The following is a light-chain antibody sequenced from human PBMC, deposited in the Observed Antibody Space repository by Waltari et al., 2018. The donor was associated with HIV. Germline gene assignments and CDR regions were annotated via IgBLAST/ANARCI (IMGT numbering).Light chain of an antibody. CDR2: WAS. CDR3: QQYYATPLT. Sequence: DIVMTQSPASLAVSLGERATINCKSSHSVLYSSNSENYLAWYQQKPGHPPHRLISWASAREPGVPDRFSGSGSETDFSLTISSLQAEDVAVYYCQQYYATPLTFGGGTKVEIK. CDR1: HSVLYSSNSENY. J-gene: IGKJ4*01. V-gene: IGKV4-1*01.